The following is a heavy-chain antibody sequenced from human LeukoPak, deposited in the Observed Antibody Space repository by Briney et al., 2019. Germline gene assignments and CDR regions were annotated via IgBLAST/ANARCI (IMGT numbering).Heavy chain of an antibody. CDR2: IYSGGST. CDR1: GFTVSNAW. V-gene: IGHV3-66*04. CDR3: ARHDWFDP. Sequence: GGSLRLSCAASGFTVSNAWMNWVRQAPGKGLEWVSVIYSGGSTYYADSVKGRFTISRDNSKNMLYLEMNSLRAEDTAVYYCARHDWFDPWGQGTLVTVSS. J-gene: IGHJ5*02.